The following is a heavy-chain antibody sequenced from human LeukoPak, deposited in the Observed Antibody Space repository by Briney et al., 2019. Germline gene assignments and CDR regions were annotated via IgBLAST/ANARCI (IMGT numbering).Heavy chain of an antibody. V-gene: IGHV3-74*01. CDR3: ARLERRQGIVSTSPVFNWFDP. D-gene: IGHD5/OR15-5a*01. J-gene: IGHJ5*02. CDR1: GFTFSAYW. CDR2: VDTDGSTV. Sequence: GGSLRLSCAASGFTFSAYWMNWVRQGPGKGLVWVARVDTDGSTVNYADSVKGRFTISRDNSKNTLYLQMNSLRVEDTAVYYCARLERRQGIVSTSPVFNWFDPWGQGTLVTVSS.